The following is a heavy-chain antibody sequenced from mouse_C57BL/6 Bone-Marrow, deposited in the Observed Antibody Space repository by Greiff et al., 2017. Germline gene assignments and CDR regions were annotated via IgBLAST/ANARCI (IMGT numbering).Heavy chain of an antibody. CDR2: IDPSDSET. D-gene: IGHD1-1*01. CDR1: GYTFTSYW. CDR3: ARLGYYGSSPPWFAY. V-gene: IGHV1-52*01. Sequence: QVQLQQPGAELVRPGSSVKLSCKASGYTFTSYWMHWVKQRPIQGLEWIGNIDPSDSETNYNQKFKDKATLTVDKSSSTAYMQLSSLTSEDSAVYYCARLGYYGSSPPWFAYWGQGTLVTVSA. J-gene: IGHJ3*01.